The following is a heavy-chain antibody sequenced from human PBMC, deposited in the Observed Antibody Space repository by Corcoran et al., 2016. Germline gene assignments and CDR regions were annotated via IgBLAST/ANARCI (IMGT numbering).Heavy chain of an antibody. V-gene: IGHV1-69*06. CDR2: IIPIFGTA. CDR3: ARGGYSSSEPYYYGMDV. J-gene: IGHJ6*02. CDR1: GGTFSSYA. Sequence: QVQLVQSGAEVKKPGSSVKVSCKASGGTFSSYAISWVRQAPGQGLEWMGGIIPIFGTANYAQKFQGRVTIPADKSTSTAYMELSSLRSEDTAVYYCARGGYSSSEPYYYGMDVWGQGTTVTVSS. D-gene: IGHD6-6*01.